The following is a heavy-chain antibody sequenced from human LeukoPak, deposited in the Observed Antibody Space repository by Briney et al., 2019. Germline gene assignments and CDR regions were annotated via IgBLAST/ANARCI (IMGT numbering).Heavy chain of an antibody. CDR3: AKEFYDILTGRQYYFDY. CDR1: GFTFSSYA. D-gene: IGHD3-9*01. V-gene: IGHV3-23*01. Sequence: GGSLRLSCAASGFTFSSYAMSWVRQAPGKGLEWVSAISGSGGSTYYADSVEGRFTISRDNSKNTLYLQMNSLRAEDTAVYYCAKEFYDILTGRQYYFDYWGQGTLVTVSS. J-gene: IGHJ4*02. CDR2: ISGSGGST.